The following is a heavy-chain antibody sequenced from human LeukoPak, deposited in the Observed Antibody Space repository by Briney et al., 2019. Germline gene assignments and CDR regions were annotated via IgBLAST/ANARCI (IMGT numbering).Heavy chain of an antibody. V-gene: IGHV4-59*01. CDR1: GGSISSYY. CDR3: ARGDQWLGTHFDY. J-gene: IGHJ4*02. CDR2: IYYSGST. Sequence: SETLSLTCTVSGGSISSYYWSWIRQPPGKGLEWIGYIYYSGSTNYNPSLKSRVTISVDTSMNQFSLKLSSVTAADTAVYYCARGDQWLGTHFDYWGQGTLVTVSS. D-gene: IGHD6-19*01.